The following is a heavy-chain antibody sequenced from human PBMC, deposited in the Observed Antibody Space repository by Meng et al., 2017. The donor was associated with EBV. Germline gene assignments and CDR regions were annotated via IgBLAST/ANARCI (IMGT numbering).Heavy chain of an antibody. V-gene: IGHV1-3*01. CDR2: INAGNGNT. D-gene: IGHD3-3*01. J-gene: IGHJ4*02. CDR1: GYTFTSYA. CDR3: ARSGATIFGVVIPTYYFDY. Sequence: QGQLGQSGAEVKKPGASVKASCKASGYTFTSYAMHWVRQAPGQRLEWMGWINAGNGNTKYSQKFQGRVTITRDTSASTAYMELSSLRSEDTAVYYCARSGATIFGVVIPTYYFDYWGQGTLVTVSS.